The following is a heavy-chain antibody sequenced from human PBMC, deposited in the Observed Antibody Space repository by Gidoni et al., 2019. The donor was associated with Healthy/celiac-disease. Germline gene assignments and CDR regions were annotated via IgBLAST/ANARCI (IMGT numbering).Heavy chain of an antibody. CDR3: ARDFGSSWTPLDYYMDV. V-gene: IGHV3-21*01. D-gene: IGHD6-6*01. Sequence: AASGFTFSSYSMNWVRQAPGKGLEWVSSIGSSSSYIYYADSVKGRFTISRDNAKNSLYLQMNSLRAEDTAVYYCARDFGSSWTPLDYYMDVWGKGTTVTVSS. J-gene: IGHJ6*03. CDR2: IGSSSSYI. CDR1: GFTFSSYS.